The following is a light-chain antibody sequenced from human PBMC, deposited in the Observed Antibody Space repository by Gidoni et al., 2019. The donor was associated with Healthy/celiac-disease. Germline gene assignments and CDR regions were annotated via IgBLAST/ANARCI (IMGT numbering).Light chain of an antibody. J-gene: IGKJ2*04. CDR1: QSISSW. CDR3: QQYNSYPCS. CDR2: KAS. V-gene: IGKV1-5*03. Sequence: DIQMIHSPSTLSASVGDRVTITCRASQSISSWLAWYQQKPGKAPKLLIYKASSLESGVPSRFSGSGSGTEFTLTISSLQPDDFATYYCQQYNSYPCSFGQXTKLEIK.